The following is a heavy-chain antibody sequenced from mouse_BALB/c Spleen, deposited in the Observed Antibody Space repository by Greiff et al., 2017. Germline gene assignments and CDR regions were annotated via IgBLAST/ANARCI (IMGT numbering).Heavy chain of an antibody. V-gene: IGHV5-17*02. CDR1: GFTFSSFG. CDR2: ISSGSSTI. CDR3: ARLDGAMDY. J-gene: IGHJ4*01. Sequence: EVQVVESGGGLVQPGGSRKLSCAASGFTFSSFGMHWVRQAPEKGLEWVAYISSGSSTIYYADTVKGRFTISRDNPKNTLFLQMISLRSEDTAMYDCARLDGAMDYWGQGTSVTVSS.